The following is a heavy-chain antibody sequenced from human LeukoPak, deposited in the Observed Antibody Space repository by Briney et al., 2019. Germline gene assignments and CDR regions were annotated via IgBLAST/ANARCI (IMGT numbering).Heavy chain of an antibody. D-gene: IGHD1-14*01. V-gene: IGHV3-7*05. CDR2: IKGDGSVQ. Sequence: GGSLRLSCVASGFTFSTSWMNWVRQAPGKGLEWVANIKGDGSVQSYVDSVKGRFTISRDNAKNSLFLEMNSLRAEDTAVYYCARDHSEPGVFFDSWGQGTLVTVSS. CDR3: ARDHSEPGVFFDS. J-gene: IGHJ4*02. CDR1: GFTFSTSW.